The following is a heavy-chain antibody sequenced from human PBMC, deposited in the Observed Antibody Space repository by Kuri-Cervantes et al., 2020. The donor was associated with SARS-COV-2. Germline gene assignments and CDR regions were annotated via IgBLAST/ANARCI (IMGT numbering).Heavy chain of an antibody. CDR2: ISSSSSYT. J-gene: IGHJ3*02. CDR1: AFTFSDYY. D-gene: IGHD6-19*01. Sequence: GGSLRLSCAASAFTFSDYYMSWIRQAPGKGLEWVSYISSSSSYTNYADSVKGRFTISRGNAKNSLYLQMNSLRAEDTAVYYCARAPQWVAGDDAFDIWGQGTMVTVSS. CDR3: ARAPQWVAGDDAFDI. V-gene: IGHV3-11*05.